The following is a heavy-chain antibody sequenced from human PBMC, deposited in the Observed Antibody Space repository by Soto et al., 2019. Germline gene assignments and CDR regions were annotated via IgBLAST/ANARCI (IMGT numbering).Heavy chain of an antibody. V-gene: IGHV4-30-4*01. CDR2: IYYSGST. J-gene: IGHJ4*02. D-gene: IGHD5-12*01. CDR1: GGSISSGDYY. CDR3: SRGLGVYSCYL. Sequence: QVQLQESGPGLVKPSQTLSLTCTVSGGSISSGDYYWSWIRQPPGKGLEWIGYIYYSGSTYYNASLKSLVTISVDTSKNQFSLKLRSVTAADTAVYYCSRGLGVYSCYLWGQGTLVTVSS.